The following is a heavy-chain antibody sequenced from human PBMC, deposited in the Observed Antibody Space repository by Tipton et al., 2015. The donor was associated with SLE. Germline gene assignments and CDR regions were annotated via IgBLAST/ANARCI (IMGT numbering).Heavy chain of an antibody. Sequence: LRLSCTVSGGSISSYYWSWIRQPAGKGLEWIGSIYHSGSTYCNPSLKSRVTISVDTSKNQFSLKLSSVTAADTAVYYCRVVSDVSFDYWGQGTLVTVSS. CDR2: IYHSGST. V-gene: IGHV4-59*04. CDR1: GGSISSYY. D-gene: IGHD3-3*01. CDR3: RVVSDVSFDY. J-gene: IGHJ4*02.